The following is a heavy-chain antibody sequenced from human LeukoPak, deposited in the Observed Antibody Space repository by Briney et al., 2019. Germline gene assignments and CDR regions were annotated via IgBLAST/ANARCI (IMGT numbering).Heavy chain of an antibody. CDR1: GFMFSRNW. CDR2: IKGDGSRK. D-gene: IGHD4-17*01. J-gene: IGHJ6*02. Sequence: GGSLRLSCEASGFMFSRNWMTWVRQAPGQGLEWVANIKGDGSRKNHVDSVEGRFTISRDNAKNSLYLQMNSLRAEDTAVYYCAKAGDYVYYYYGMDVWGQGTTVTVSS. CDR3: AKAGDYVYYYYGMDV. V-gene: IGHV3-7*03.